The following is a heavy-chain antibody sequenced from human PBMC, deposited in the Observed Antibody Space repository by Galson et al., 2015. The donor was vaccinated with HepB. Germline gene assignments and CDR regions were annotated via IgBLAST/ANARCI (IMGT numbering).Heavy chain of an antibody. Sequence: SVKVSCKASGGTFSSYTISWVRQAPGQGLEWMGRIIPILGIANYAQKFQGRVTITADKSTSTAYMELSSLRSEDTAVYYCARALYFDWLLHYFDYWGQGTLVTVSS. CDR1: GGTFSSYT. J-gene: IGHJ4*02. CDR2: IIPILGIA. V-gene: IGHV1-69*02. D-gene: IGHD3-9*01. CDR3: ARALYFDWLLHYFDY.